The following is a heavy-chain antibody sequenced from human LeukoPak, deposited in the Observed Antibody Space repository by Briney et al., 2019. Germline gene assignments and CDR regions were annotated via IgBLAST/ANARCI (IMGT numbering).Heavy chain of an antibody. J-gene: IGHJ6*03. CDR1: GYTFTGFH. CDR3: ARDYGSGASYYHYYMDV. Sequence: ASVKVSCKASGYTFTGFHIHWVRQAPGQGLEWMGWISPNSGGTNYAQKFQGRVTMTRDTSISTTYMEMSSLRSDDTAVYYCARDYGSGASYYHYYMDVWGKGTTVTISS. D-gene: IGHD3-10*01. V-gene: IGHV1-2*02. CDR2: ISPNSGGT.